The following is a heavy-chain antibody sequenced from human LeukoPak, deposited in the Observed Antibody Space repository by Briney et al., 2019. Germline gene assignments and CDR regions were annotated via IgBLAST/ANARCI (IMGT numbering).Heavy chain of an antibody. Sequence: ASVKVSCKASGYTFTSYGISWVRQAPGQGLEWMGWISAYNGNTNYAQKLQGRVTMTTDTSTSTAYMELRSLRSDDTAVYYCARSGDGYYDILTGYCDYWGQGTLVTVSS. J-gene: IGHJ4*02. CDR1: GYTFTSYG. V-gene: IGHV1-18*01. D-gene: IGHD3-9*01. CDR2: ISAYNGNT. CDR3: ARSGDGYYDILTGYCDY.